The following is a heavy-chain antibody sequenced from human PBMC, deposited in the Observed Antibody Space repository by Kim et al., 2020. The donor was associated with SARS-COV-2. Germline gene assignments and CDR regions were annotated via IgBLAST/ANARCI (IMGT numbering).Heavy chain of an antibody. Sequence: AQKLQSRVTMTTDTSTSTAYMELRSLRSDDTAVYYCARGSYYYDSSGYDYWGQGTLVTVSS. V-gene: IGHV1-18*01. CDR3: ARGSYYYDSSGYDY. D-gene: IGHD3-22*01. J-gene: IGHJ4*02.